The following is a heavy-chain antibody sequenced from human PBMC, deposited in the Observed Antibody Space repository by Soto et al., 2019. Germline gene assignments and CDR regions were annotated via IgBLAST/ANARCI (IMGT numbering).Heavy chain of an antibody. V-gene: IGHV3-23*01. CDR2: ISGSGGST. CDR1: GFTFSSYA. J-gene: IGHJ6*02. Sequence: EVQLLESGGGLVQPGGSLRLSCAASGFTFSSYAMSWVRQAPGKGLEWVSAISGSGGSTYYADSVKGRFTISRDNSKNTLYPQMNSLRAEDTAVYYCANASPDYYYYYYGMDVWGQGTTVTVSS. CDR3: ANASPDYYYYYYGMDV. D-gene: IGHD3-16*01.